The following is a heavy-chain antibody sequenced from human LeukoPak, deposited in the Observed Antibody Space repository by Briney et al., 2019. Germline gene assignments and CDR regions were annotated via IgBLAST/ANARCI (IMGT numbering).Heavy chain of an antibody. D-gene: IGHD6-13*01. CDR1: ELVVSSSF. J-gene: IGHJ4*02. V-gene: IGHV3-53*01. Sequence: PGGSLRLSCAVSELVVSSSFMMWVRQAPGKRLEYVSLLNRDGLTLYADSVKGRFTISRDNSKNTLYLQMNSLRAEDTAVYYCAKDRAYSSSWPFDYWGQGTLVTVSS. CDR2: LNRDGLT. CDR3: AKDRAYSSSWPFDY.